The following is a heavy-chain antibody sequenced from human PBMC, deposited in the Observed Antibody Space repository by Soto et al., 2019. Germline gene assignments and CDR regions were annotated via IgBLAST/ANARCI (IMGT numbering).Heavy chain of an antibody. CDR3: ARRRGYSYDFDY. J-gene: IGHJ4*02. V-gene: IGHV5-10-1*01. CDR1: GYAFTNYW. CDR2: IDPSDSRT. D-gene: IGHD5-18*01. Sequence: HGESLKISCNASGYAFTNYWISWVRQKPGQGLEWMGRIDPSDSRTKYSPSFDGHVTISIDKSISAAFLQWSSLRASDTAVYYCARRRGYSYDFDYWGQGTLVTVSS.